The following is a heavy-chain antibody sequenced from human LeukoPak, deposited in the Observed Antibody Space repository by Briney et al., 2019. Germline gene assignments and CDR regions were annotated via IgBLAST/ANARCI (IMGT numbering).Heavy chain of an antibody. J-gene: IGHJ4*02. V-gene: IGHV4-34*01. CDR2: INHSGST. CDR1: GGSFSGYY. CDR3: ARQVLIRYCSSTSCPGFFDY. Sequence: SETLSLTCAVYGGSFSGYYWSWIRQPPGKGLEWIGEINHSGSTNYNPSLKSRVTISVDTSKNQFSLKLSSVTAADTAVYYCARQVLIRYCSSTSCPGFFDYWGQGTPVTVSS. D-gene: IGHD2-2*01.